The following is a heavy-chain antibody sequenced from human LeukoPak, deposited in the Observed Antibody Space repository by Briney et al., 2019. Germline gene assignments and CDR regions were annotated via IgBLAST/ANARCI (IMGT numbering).Heavy chain of an antibody. CDR2: IYSGGST. Sequence: PGGSLRLSCAASGFTVSSNHMSWVRQAPGKGLEWVSVIYSGGSTYYADSVKGRFTISRDNSKNTLFLQMNSLRGEDTAVYYCARGKYSGSPVFDYWGQGTLVTVSS. D-gene: IGHD1-26*01. CDR3: ARGKYSGSPVFDY. CDR1: GFTVSSNH. V-gene: IGHV3-53*01. J-gene: IGHJ4*02.